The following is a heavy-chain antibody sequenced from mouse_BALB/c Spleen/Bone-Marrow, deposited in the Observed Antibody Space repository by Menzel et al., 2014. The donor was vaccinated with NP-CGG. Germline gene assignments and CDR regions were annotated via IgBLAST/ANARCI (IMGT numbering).Heavy chain of an antibody. CDR2: IRNKAYGYTT. V-gene: IGHV7-3*02. CDR1: GFTLTDYY. J-gene: IGHJ4*01. CDR3: ARFPMDY. Sequence: EVKLVESGGGLVQPGGSLRLSCTISGFTLTDYYMSWVRQPPGKALEWLAFIRNKAYGYTTEYSASVRGRFTISRDNSQSILYLQMNPLRAEDSATYYCARFPMDYWGQGTSVTVSS.